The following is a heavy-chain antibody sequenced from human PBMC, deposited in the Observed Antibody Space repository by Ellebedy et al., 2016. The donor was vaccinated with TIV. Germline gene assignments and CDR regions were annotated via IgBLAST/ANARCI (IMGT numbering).Heavy chain of an antibody. V-gene: IGHV3-7*02. J-gene: IGHJ6*02. Sequence: GESLKISCAASGFTFSSYWMSWVRQAPGKGLEWVANIKQDGSEKYYVDSVKGRFTISRDNAKNSLYLQMNSLRAEDTAVYYCARVDVVSGSYYLWYYYYYGMDVWGQGTTVTVSS. D-gene: IGHD1-26*01. CDR1: GFTFSSYW. CDR2: IKQDGSEK. CDR3: ARVDVVSGSYYLWYYYYYGMDV.